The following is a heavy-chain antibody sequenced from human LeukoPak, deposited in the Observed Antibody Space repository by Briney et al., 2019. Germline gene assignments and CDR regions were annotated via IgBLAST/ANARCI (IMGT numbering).Heavy chain of an antibody. V-gene: IGHV4-30-4*01. Sequence: SETLSLTCTVSGGSISSGDYYWTWIRQPPGKGLEWIGCIYYSGSTYYNPSLKSRLTISVDTSKNQFSLTLSSVTAADTAAYYCSRDVQTSGDAFDIWGQGTMVTVSS. J-gene: IGHJ3*02. D-gene: IGHD4-11*01. CDR1: GGSISSGDYY. CDR3: SRDVQTSGDAFDI. CDR2: IYYSGST.